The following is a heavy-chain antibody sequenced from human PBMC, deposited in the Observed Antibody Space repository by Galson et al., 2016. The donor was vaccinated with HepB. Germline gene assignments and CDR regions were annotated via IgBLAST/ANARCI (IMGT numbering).Heavy chain of an antibody. D-gene: IGHD2-2*01. V-gene: IGHV3-9*01. J-gene: IGHJ4*02. Sequence: SLRLSCAASGFTFGHYAMHWVRQAPGKGLEWVSGFSWNRDSIGYADSVKGRLTISRDNAKNSLYLQMNSLRAGDTAMYYCEKSDSSSTSCFPDYWGQGTLVTVSS. CDR2: FSWNRDSI. CDR1: GFTFGHYA. CDR3: EKSDSSSTSCFPDY.